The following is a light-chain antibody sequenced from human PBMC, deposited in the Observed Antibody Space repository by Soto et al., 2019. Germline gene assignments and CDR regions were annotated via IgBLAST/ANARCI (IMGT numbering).Light chain of an antibody. CDR1: QSISDW. CDR3: QQHNSSPWT. CDR2: DAS. J-gene: IGKJ1*01. Sequence: IQMTQSHSTLSASVGDRVTITCRASQSISDWLAWFQQKPGKAPKVLIYDASTLESGVPSRFSGSGSGTEFTLTISSLQPEDFATYYCQQHNSSPWTFAQGTKVAIK. V-gene: IGKV1-5*01.